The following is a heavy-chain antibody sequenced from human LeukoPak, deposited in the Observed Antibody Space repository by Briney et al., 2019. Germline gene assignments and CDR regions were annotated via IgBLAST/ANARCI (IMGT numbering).Heavy chain of an antibody. CDR2: IYYSGST. Sequence: SETLSLTCTVSGGSISSYYWSWIGQPPGKGLEWIGYIYYSGSTNYNPSLKSRVTISVDTSKNQFSLKLSSVTAADTAVYYCARTAGIQLWSNHFDYWGQGTPVTVSS. CDR3: ARTAGIQLWSNHFDY. D-gene: IGHD5-18*01. J-gene: IGHJ4*02. V-gene: IGHV4-59*08. CDR1: GGSISSYY.